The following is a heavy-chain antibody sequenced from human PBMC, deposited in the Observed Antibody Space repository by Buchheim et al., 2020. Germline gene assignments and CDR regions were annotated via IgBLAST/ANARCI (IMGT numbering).Heavy chain of an antibody. CDR3: AREAYGDYY. CDR1: GFSFSSYS. CDR2: IWYDGSNK. D-gene: IGHD4-17*01. J-gene: IGHJ4*02. Sequence: VQLVESGGTLVQPGGSLRLSCAGSGFSFSSYSMSWVRQAPGKGLEWVAVIWYDGSNKYYADSVKGRFTISRDNSKNTLYLQMNSLRAEDTAVYYCAREAYGDYYWGQGTL. V-gene: IGHV3-33*01.